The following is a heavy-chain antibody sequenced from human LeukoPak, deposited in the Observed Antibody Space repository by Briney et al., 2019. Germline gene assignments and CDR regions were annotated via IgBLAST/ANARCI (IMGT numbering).Heavy chain of an antibody. J-gene: IGHJ4*02. CDR2: ILSNIDGGTT. V-gene: IGHV3-15*01. D-gene: IGHD3-10*01. CDR1: GYTSSKAW. Sequence: RGSLRLSSAAPGYTSSKAWMSWVRQTQGKGLEGVGRILSNIDGGTTDYAAPVKGRFTISRDDSKSTLYLQMNSLRAEDTAVYYCAKNSGNYYASGTLDYWGQGTLVTVSS. CDR3: AKNSGNYYASGTLDY.